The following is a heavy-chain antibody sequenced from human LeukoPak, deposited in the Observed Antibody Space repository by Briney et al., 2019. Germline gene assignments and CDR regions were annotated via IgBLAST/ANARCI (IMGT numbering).Heavy chain of an antibody. CDR1: GFTFNNYA. J-gene: IGHJ4*02. Sequence: GGSLRLSCAASGFTFNNYAMSWVRQAPGKGLEWVSTISGSGGSTYYADSVKGRFTISRDNSKNTLYLQMNSLRAEDTAVYYCASSTGNGWYDFDYWGQGTLVTVSS. CDR3: ASSTGNGWYDFDY. D-gene: IGHD6-19*01. CDR2: ISGSGGST. V-gene: IGHV3-23*01.